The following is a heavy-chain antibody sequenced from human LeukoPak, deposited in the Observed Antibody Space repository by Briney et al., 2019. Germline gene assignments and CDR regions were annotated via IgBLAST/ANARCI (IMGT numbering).Heavy chain of an antibody. J-gene: IGHJ5*01. CDR2: ISGSGGST. V-gene: IGHV3-23*01. D-gene: IGHD2-15*01. Sequence: GGSLRLSCAASGFTFSSYAMSWVRQAPGKGLEWVSAISGSGGSTYYADSVKGRFTISRDNSKNTLYLQMNSLRGEDMAVYSCARGLAAFGSGADNWFDSWGQGTLVTVSS. CDR3: ARGLAAFGSGADNWFDS. CDR1: GFTFSSYA.